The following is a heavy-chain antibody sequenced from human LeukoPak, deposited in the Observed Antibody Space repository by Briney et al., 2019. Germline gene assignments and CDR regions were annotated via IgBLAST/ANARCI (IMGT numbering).Heavy chain of an antibody. V-gene: IGHV1-18*01. J-gene: IGHJ4*02. CDR3: ARGGRYSSSWYLDY. CDR2: ISAYNGNT. D-gene: IGHD6-13*01. Sequence: ASVKVSFKASGCTFTSYGISWVRQAPGRGLEWMGWISAYNGNTNYAQKLQGRVTMTTDTSTSTAYMELRSLRSDDTAVYYCARGGRYSSSWYLDYWGQGTLVTVSS. CDR1: GCTFTSYG.